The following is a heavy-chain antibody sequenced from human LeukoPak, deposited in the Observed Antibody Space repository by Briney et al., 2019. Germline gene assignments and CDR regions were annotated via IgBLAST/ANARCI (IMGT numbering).Heavy chain of an antibody. J-gene: IGHJ4*02. CDR1: GFTVSSNY. V-gene: IGHV3-53*01. CDR3: EAIVVVTAIQDY. D-gene: IGHD2-21*02. Sequence: GGSLRLSCAASGFTVSSNYMSWVRQAPGKGLEWVSVIYSGGTTYYADSVKGRFTISRDNSKNTLYLQMNSLRAEDTAVYYCEAIVVVTAIQDYWGQGTLVTVSS. CDR2: IYSGGTT.